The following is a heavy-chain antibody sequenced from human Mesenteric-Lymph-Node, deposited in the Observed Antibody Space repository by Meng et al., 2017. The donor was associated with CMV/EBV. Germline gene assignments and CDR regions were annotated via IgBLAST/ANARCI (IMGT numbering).Heavy chain of an antibody. Sequence: GESLKISCAASGFTFSDYYTSWIRQAPGKGLEWLTFIQFDGNKKYYVDSVKGRFTISRDNSKNTVSLQMNSLRAEDTAVYYCAKDWGRYCRGISCYRSYFDYWGQGTLVTVSS. CDR3: AKDWGRYCRGISCYRSYFDY. CDR2: IQFDGNKK. J-gene: IGHJ4*02. D-gene: IGHD2-2*01. V-gene: IGHV3-30*02. CDR1: GFTFSDYY.